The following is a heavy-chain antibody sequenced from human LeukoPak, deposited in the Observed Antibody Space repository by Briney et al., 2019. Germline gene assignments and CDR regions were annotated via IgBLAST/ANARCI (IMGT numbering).Heavy chain of an antibody. CDR3: ARVPRWLLLHYYYYMDV. J-gene: IGHJ6*03. V-gene: IGHV4-61*02. CDR1: GGSISSGSYY. D-gene: IGHD5-24*01. Sequence: SETLSLTCTVSGGSISSGSYYWSWIRQPAGKGLEWIGRIYTSGSTNYNPSLKSRVTISVDTSKNQFSLKLSSVTAADTAVYYCARVPRWLLLHYYYYMDVWGKGTTVTVSS. CDR2: IYTSGST.